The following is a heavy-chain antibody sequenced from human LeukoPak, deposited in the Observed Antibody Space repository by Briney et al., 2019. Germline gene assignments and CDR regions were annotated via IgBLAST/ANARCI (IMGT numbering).Heavy chain of an antibody. CDR3: AKSTRPTTGHFDY. V-gene: IGHV3-23*01. CDR2: ISASGGST. CDR1: GFTSSSYA. J-gene: IGHJ4*02. D-gene: IGHD1-14*01. Sequence: GESLRLSCAASGFTSSSYAMSWVRQAPGKGLEWVSTISASGGSTYYADSVKGRFTISGDNSKNTLYVQMNSLRVEDTAVYYCAKSTRPTTGHFDYWGQGTLVTVSS.